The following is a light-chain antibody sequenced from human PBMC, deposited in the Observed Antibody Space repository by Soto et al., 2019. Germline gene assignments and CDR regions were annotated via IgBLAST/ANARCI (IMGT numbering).Light chain of an antibody. CDR1: QSVSSSY. V-gene: IGKV3-20*01. CDR3: QQYGSSPH. CDR2: GAS. J-gene: IGKJ3*01. Sequence: EIVLTQSPSTLSLSPGERATRSCRASQSVSSSYLAWYQQKPGQAPRLLIYGASSRATGIPDRFSGSGSGTDFTLTISRLEPEDFAVYYCQQYGSSPHFGPGTKVDIK.